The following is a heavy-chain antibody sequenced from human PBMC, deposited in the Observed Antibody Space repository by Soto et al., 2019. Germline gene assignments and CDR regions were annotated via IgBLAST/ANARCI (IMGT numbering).Heavy chain of an antibody. Sequence: QVQLQESGPGLVKPSQTLSLTCTVSGGSISSGGYYWSWIRQHPGKGLEWIGYIYYSGSTYYNPSLKSRVTISVDTSKSQFSLKLSSVAAADTAVYYCARERITMVRGVKSNWFDPWGQGTLVTVSS. D-gene: IGHD3-10*01. J-gene: IGHJ5*02. CDR1: GGSISSGGYY. CDR2: IYYSGST. CDR3: ARERITMVRGVKSNWFDP. V-gene: IGHV4-31*03.